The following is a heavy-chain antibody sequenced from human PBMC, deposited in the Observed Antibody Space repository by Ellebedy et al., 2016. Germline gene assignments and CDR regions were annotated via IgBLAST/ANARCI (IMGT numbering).Heavy chain of an antibody. CDR1: GFTFSTYA. J-gene: IGHJ4*02. CDR2: ISSNGGST. CDR3: YYGHYSAS. V-gene: IGHV3-64*04. D-gene: IGHD4-17*01. Sequence: GGSLRLXXSASGFTFSTYAMHWVRQAPGKGLECVSAISSNGGSTYYADSVKGRFTISRDNSRDTLYLQMNSLRAEDTAVYYCYYGHYSASWGQGTLVTVSS.